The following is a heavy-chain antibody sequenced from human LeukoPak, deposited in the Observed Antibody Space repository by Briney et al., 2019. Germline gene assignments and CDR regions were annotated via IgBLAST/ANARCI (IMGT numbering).Heavy chain of an antibody. CDR2: IYTSGST. Sequence: SETLSLTCTVSGGSIGSYYWTWIRQPAGKGLEWIGHIYTSGSTTYNPSLKSRVTISVDKSKKQFSLKLNSVTAADTAIYYCARSVIGSPVFPFDYWGQGTLVTVSS. D-gene: IGHD2-21*01. V-gene: IGHV4-4*07. CDR1: GGSIGSYY. CDR3: ARSVIGSPVFPFDY. J-gene: IGHJ4*02.